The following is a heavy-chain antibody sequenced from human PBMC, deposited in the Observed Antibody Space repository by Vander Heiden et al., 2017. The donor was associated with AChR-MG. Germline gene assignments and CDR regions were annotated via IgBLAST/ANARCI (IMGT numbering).Heavy chain of an antibody. Sequence: EVQLVESGGGLVKPGGSLRLSCAASGFTFSSYSMNGVRQAPGKGLEWVSSISSSSSYIYYADSVKGRFTISRDNAKNSLYLQMNSLRAEDTAVYYCAREMSSGWFLAEMNRYGMDAWGQGTTVTVSS. J-gene: IGHJ6*02. D-gene: IGHD6-19*01. CDR3: AREMSSGWFLAEMNRYGMDA. CDR2: ISSSSSYI. V-gene: IGHV3-21*01. CDR1: GFTFSSYS.